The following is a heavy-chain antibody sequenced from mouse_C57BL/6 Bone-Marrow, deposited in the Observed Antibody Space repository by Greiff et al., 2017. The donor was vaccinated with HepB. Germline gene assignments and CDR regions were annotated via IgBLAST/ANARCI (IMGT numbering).Heavy chain of an antibody. CDR1: GFTFSDYG. V-gene: IGHV5-17*01. Sequence: EVKLMESGGGLVKPGGSLKLSCAASGFTFSDYGMHWVRQAPEKGLEWVAYISSGSSTIYYADTVKGRFTISRDNAKNTLFLQMTSLRSEDTAIYYCARRGYYFDYWGQGTTLTVSS. CDR3: ARRGYYFDY. J-gene: IGHJ2*01. CDR2: ISSGSSTI.